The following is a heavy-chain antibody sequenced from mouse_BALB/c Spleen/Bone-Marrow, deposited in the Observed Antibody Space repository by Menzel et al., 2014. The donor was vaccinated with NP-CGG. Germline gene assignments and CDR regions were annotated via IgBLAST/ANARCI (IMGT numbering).Heavy chain of an antibody. Sequence: LVESGAELVRPGTSVKVSCKASGYAFTNYLLEWVKQRPGQGLEWIGVLNPGSGGTNYNEKFKGKATLTADKSSSSAYMQLSSLTSDDSAVYFCARRIYYAMGYWGQGTTLTVSS. J-gene: IGHJ2*01. D-gene: IGHD2-1*01. CDR2: LNPGSGGT. V-gene: IGHV1-54*03. CDR3: ARRIYYAMGY. CDR1: GYAFTNYL.